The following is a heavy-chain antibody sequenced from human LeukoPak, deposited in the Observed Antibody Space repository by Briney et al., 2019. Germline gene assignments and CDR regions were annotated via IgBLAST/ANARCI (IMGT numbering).Heavy chain of an antibody. CDR1: GYTFTSYG. Sequence: ASVRVSCKASGYTFTSYGISWVRQAPGQGLEWMGWISAYNGNTNYAQKLQGRVTMTTDTSTSTAYMELRSLRSDDTAVYYCARSSYGIPAGDYWGQGTLVTVSS. D-gene: IGHD5-18*01. J-gene: IGHJ4*02. CDR2: ISAYNGNT. V-gene: IGHV1-18*01. CDR3: ARSSYGIPAGDY.